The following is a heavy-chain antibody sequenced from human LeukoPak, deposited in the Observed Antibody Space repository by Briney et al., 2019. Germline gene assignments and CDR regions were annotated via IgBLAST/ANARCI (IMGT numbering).Heavy chain of an antibody. Sequence: ASVKVSCKASGYTFTSYYMHWVRQAPGQGLEWMRIINPSGGSTSYAQKFQGRVTMTRDTSTSTVYMELSSLRSEDTAVYYCASPPPAGLLALHFADWGQGTLVTVSS. D-gene: IGHD3-10*01. V-gene: IGHV1-46*01. CDR2: INPSGGST. CDR3: ASPPPAGLLALHFAD. J-gene: IGHJ4*02. CDR1: GYTFTSYY.